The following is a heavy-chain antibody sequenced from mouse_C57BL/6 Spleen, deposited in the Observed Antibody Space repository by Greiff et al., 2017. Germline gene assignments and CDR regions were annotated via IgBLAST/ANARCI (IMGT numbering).Heavy chain of an antibody. CDR1: GYTFTSYW. CDR3: AREGYSNPAWFAY. CDR2: IHPNSGST. V-gene: IGHV1-64*01. Sequence: VQLQQSGAELVKPGASVKLSCKASGYTFTSYWMHWVKQRPGQGLEWIGMIHPNSGSTNYNEKFKSKATLTVDKSSSTAYMQLSSLTSEDSAVYYCAREGYSNPAWFAYWGQGTLVTVSA. D-gene: IGHD2-5*01. J-gene: IGHJ3*01.